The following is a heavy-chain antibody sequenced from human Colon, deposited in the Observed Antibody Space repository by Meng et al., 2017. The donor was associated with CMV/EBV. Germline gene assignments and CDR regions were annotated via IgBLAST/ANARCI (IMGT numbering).Heavy chain of an antibody. J-gene: IGHJ3*02. CDR1: GFMFSTYW. Sequence: GESLKISCAGSGFMFSTYWMMWFRQAPGKGLEWVANINQDGTTKHYVDSAEGRFTISRDNAKNSLYLQMNSLRAEDMALYYCARDLDFVVGSTVTYDALDIWGQGTMVTVSS. V-gene: IGHV3-7*01. CDR2: INQDGTTK. CDR3: ARDLDFVVGSTVTYDALDI. D-gene: IGHD2-15*01.